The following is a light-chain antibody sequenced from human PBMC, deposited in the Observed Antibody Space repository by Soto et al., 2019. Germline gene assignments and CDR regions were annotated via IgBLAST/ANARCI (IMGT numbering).Light chain of an antibody. V-gene: IGKV1-39*01. Sequence: DIQMTQSPSSLSASVGDRVTSTCRSIQRISRYLKWYQQKPGKAPKLLIYAASSLQGGVPSRFSGSGSGTDFTLTISSLQPGDCAIYYCQQSSSTALTFGGGTKVEIK. CDR2: AAS. CDR3: QQSSSTALT. J-gene: IGKJ4*01. CDR1: QRISRY.